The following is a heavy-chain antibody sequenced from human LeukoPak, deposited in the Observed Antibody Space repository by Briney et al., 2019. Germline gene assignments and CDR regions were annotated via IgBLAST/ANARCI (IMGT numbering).Heavy chain of an antibody. Sequence: ASVKVSCKASGSTFTGYNIHWVRQAPGQGLEWMGWINPNSGGTNYAQKFQGRVTMTRDTSVSTAYMELSTLRSDDTAVYYCARINTVFGVINNDYWGQGTLVTVSS. CDR2: INPNSGGT. CDR3: ARINTVFGVINNDY. J-gene: IGHJ4*02. CDR1: GSTFTGYN. D-gene: IGHD3-3*01. V-gene: IGHV1-2*02.